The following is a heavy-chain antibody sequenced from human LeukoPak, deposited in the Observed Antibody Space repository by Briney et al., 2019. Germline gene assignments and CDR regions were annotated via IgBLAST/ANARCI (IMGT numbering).Heavy chain of an antibody. D-gene: IGHD2-15*01. CDR1: GYSISSGYY. CDR3: ATKFCSGGSCYPNVDY. J-gene: IGHJ4*02. Sequence: SETLSLTCTVSGYSISSGYYWGWIRQPPGKGLEWIGSIYHSGSTYYNLSLKSRVTISVDTSKNQFSLKLSSVTAADTAVYYCATKFCSGGSCYPNVDYWGQGTLVTVSS. CDR2: IYHSGST. V-gene: IGHV4-38-2*02.